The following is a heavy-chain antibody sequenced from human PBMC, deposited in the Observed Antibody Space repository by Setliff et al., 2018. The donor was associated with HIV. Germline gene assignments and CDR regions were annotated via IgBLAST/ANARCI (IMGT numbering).Heavy chain of an antibody. CDR2: IIPVFGTT. V-gene: IGHV1-69*13. CDR1: GGTFSSYA. Sequence: SVKVSCKTSGGTFSSYAISWVRQAPGQGLEWMGGIIPVFGTTNYAQKFQGRVTITADESMTTAYMELSGLRSEDTALYYCARDGLLMTGIRFDYWGQGTLVTVS. CDR3: ARDGLLMTGIRFDY. D-gene: IGHD3-9*01. J-gene: IGHJ4*02.